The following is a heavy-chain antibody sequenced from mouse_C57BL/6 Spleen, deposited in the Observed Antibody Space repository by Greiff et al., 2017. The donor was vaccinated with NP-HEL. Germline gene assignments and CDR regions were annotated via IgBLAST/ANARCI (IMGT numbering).Heavy chain of an antibody. J-gene: IGHJ2*01. CDR3: AREEITTVAYYFDY. CDR1: GYTFTSYW. Sequence: VQLQQPGAELVKPGASVKMSCKASGYTFTSYWITWVKQRPGQGLEWIGDIYPGSGSTNYNEKFKSKATLTVDTSSSTAYMQLSSLTSEDSAVYYCAREEITTVAYYFDYWGQGTTLTVSS. CDR2: IYPGSGST. D-gene: IGHD1-1*01. V-gene: IGHV1-55*01.